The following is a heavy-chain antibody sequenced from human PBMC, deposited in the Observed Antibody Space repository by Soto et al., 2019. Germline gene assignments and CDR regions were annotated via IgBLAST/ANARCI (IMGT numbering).Heavy chain of an antibody. CDR1: GFTFDDYA. D-gene: IGHD1-26*01. J-gene: IGHJ6*02. CDR2: VDWNSGSV. V-gene: IGHV3-9*01. CDR3: VKGRGSFLVHFGLDV. Sequence: EVQLVESGGGFVQPGRSLRLSCIASGFTFDDYAMHWVRQAPGKGLEWVSNVDWNSGSVAYADSVKGRFTVSRDNARNSLFLQMKLLRGEDTALYYCVKGRGSFLVHFGLDVWGQGTTVTVSS.